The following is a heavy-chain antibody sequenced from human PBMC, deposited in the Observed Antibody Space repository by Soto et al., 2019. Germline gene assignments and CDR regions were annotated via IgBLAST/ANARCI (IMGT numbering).Heavy chain of an antibody. Sequence: QVTLKESGPVLVKPTETLTLTCTVSGISLSNARMSVSWIRQPPGKALEWLAHIFSNDEKSYSTSLKSRLTISKDTSKSQVVLTMTNMDPVDSATYYFARHGRGVGAMPLDHWGQPTLFTVSS. CDR2: IFSNDEK. V-gene: IGHV2-26*01. CDR3: ARHGRGVGAMPLDH. D-gene: IGHD1-26*01. CDR1: GISLSNARMS. J-gene: IGHJ4*02.